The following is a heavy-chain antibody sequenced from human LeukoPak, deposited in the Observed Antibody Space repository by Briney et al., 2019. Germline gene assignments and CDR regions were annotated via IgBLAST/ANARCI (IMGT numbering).Heavy chain of an antibody. Sequence: PTGGSLRLSCAASGFTFSNSAMSWVRQAPGTGLEWVSTISGSGGNTYYADSVKGRFTISRDNSKNTLYLQMNSLRAEDTAVYYCARDKEGYWGQGTLVTVSS. J-gene: IGHJ4*02. V-gene: IGHV3-23*01. CDR2: ISGSGGNT. CDR3: ARDKEGY. CDR1: GFTFSNSA.